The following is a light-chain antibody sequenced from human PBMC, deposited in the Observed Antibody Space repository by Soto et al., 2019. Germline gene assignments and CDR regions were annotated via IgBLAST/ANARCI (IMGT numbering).Light chain of an antibody. CDR3: QHYRGSPPLFT. Sequence: EIVLTQSPGSLSLSPGARATLSCRTSQTVSDYYLAWYQQKPGQPPRLLIYGAFSRATGIPDRFSGSGSGTDFTLTISRLEPEDFAVDYCQHYRGSPPLFTFGPGTKVDIK. J-gene: IGKJ3*01. V-gene: IGKV3-20*01. CDR2: GAF. CDR1: QTVSDYY.